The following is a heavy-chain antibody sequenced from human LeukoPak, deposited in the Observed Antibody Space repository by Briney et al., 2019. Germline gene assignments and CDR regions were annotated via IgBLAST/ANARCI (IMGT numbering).Heavy chain of an antibody. CDR2: ISGSDGGT. Sequence: PGGSLRLSCAASGFTFSNYVMSWVRQAPGKGLEWVSAISGSDGGTNYADSVKGRFTISRDNSKNTLYLQMNSLRAEDTAVYYCAKGSRGYFDWLLYFDYWGQGTLVTVSS. CDR1: GFTFSNYV. D-gene: IGHD3-9*01. CDR3: AKGSRGYFDWLLYFDY. V-gene: IGHV3-23*01. J-gene: IGHJ4*02.